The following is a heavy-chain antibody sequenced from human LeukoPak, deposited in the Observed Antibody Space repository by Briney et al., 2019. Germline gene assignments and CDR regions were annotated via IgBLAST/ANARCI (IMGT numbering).Heavy chain of an antibody. J-gene: IGHJ3*02. Sequence: ASVKVSCKASGGTFSSYAISWVRQAPGQGLEWMGRIIPILGIANCAQKFQGRVTITADKSTSTAYMELSSLRSEDTAVYYCARDEYGGNEDDAFDIWGQGTMVTVSS. CDR2: IIPILGIA. V-gene: IGHV1-69*04. CDR1: GGTFSSYA. CDR3: ARDEYGGNEDDAFDI. D-gene: IGHD4-23*01.